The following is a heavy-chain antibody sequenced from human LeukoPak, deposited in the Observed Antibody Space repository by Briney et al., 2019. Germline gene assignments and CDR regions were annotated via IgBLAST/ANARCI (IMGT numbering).Heavy chain of an antibody. D-gene: IGHD3-16*02. CDR3: ARARGDYVWGSYRYYFDY. Sequence: SETLSLTCTVSGYSISSGYYWGWIRQPPGKGLEWIGSIYHSGSAYYNPSLKSRVTISVDTSKNQFSLKLSSVTAADTAVYYCARARGDYVWGSYRYYFDYWGQGTLVTVSS. V-gene: IGHV4-38-2*02. CDR2: IYHSGSA. J-gene: IGHJ4*02. CDR1: GYSISSGYY.